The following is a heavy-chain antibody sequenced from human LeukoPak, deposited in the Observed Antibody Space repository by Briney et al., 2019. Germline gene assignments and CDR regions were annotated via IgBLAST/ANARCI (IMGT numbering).Heavy chain of an antibody. CDR3: ARIYCGGDCPHYYFDH. CDR1: GFTFSNYY. J-gene: IGHJ4*02. V-gene: IGHV3-11*04. CDR2: ITDSGSTT. Sequence: GGSLRLSCAASGFTFSNYYMSWIRQAPGKGLEWLSYITDSGSTTSYADSVKGRFTVSRDIAKNSLYLQMNSLRVEDTAVYFCARIYCGGDCPHYYFDHWGQGTLVTVSS. D-gene: IGHD2-21*02.